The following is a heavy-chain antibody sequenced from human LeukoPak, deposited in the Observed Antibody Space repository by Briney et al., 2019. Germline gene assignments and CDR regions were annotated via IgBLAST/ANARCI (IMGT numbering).Heavy chain of an antibody. CDR3: ARLQRITMAGPDYWYFDL. J-gene: IGHJ2*01. CDR2: IYYSGST. D-gene: IGHD3-10*01. V-gene: IGHV4-59*01. CDR1: GGSISKYY. Sequence: PSETLSLTCTVSGGSISKYYWRWIRQPPEKGLEWIGYIYYSGSTNYNPSLKSRVTISVDTSKTQFTLKMNSVTAAATDVSQCARLQRITMAGPDYWYFDLWGRGTLVTVSS.